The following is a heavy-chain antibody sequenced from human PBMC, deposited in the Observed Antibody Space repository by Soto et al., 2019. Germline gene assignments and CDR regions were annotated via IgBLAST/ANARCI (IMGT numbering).Heavy chain of an antibody. CDR3: ARTEVGSSWQNAFDI. CDR2: IIPIFGTA. J-gene: IGHJ3*02. V-gene: IGHV1-69*01. D-gene: IGHD6-13*01. CDR1: GGTFSSYA. Sequence: QVQLVESGAEVKKPGSSVKVSCKASGGTFSSYAISWVRQAPGHGLEWMGGIIPIFGTANYAQKFQGRVTITADESTSTAYMELSSLRSEDTAVYYCARTEVGSSWQNAFDIWGQGTMVTVSS.